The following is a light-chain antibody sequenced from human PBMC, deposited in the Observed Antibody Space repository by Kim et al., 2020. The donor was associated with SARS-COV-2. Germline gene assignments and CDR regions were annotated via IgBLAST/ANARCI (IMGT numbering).Light chain of an antibody. CDR2: DAS. V-gene: IGKV3-11*01. J-gene: IGKJ2*01. CDR3: QQRSNWYT. CDR1: QSVSRY. Sequence: LSLSPGERATLSCRASQSVSRYLAWYQQKPGQAPRLLSYDASNRATGIPARFSGSGSGTDFTLTISSLEPEDFAVYYCQQRSNWYTFGQGTKLEIK.